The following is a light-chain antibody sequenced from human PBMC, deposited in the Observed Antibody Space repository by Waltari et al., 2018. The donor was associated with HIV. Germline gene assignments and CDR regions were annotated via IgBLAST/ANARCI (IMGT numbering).Light chain of an antibody. CDR2: EVS. J-gene: IGKJ1*01. CDR1: QSLLHSDGKTY. CDR3: MQTVQLSWT. V-gene: IGKV2D-29*01. Sequence: ETVMTQTPLSLPVTPGPPASIPCTSSQSLLHSDGKTYLYWYLQRPGQPPQPLMYEVSTRFAGVPDRFSGSGSGTDFTLRISRVEAEDVGVYYCMQTVQLSWTFGQGTKVQIK.